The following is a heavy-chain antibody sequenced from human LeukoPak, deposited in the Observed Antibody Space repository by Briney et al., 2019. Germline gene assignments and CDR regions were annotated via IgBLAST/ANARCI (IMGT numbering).Heavy chain of an antibody. D-gene: IGHD6-13*01. CDR2: ISGDGGST. V-gene: IGHV3-43*02. CDR1: GFTFDDYA. CDR3: AKDDSSSWYSSFDY. Sequence: PGGSLRPSCAASGFTFDDYAMHWVRQAPGKGLEWVSLISGDGGSTYYADSVKGRFTISRDNSKNSLYLQMNSLRTEDTALYYCAKDDSSSWYSSFDYWGQGTLVTVSS. J-gene: IGHJ4*02.